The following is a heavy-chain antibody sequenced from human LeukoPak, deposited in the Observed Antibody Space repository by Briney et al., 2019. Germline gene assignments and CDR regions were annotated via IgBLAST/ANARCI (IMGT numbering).Heavy chain of an antibody. J-gene: IGHJ4*02. CDR3: ARDSNYYGSGSYYNSGS. CDR1: GYTFTGYY. CDR2: INPHSGGT. V-gene: IGHV1-2*02. Sequence: ASVKVSCKASGYTFTGYYIHWVRQAPGQGLEWMGWINPHSGGTGYAQNFQGRVTMTRDTSISTAYMDLSSLRSDDTAFYYCARDSNYYGSGSYYNSGSWGQGTLVTVSS. D-gene: IGHD3-10*01.